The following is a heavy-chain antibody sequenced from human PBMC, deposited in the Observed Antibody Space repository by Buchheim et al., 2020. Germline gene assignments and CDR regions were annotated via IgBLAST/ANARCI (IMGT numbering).Heavy chain of an antibody. J-gene: IGHJ6*02. CDR3: ARVTGEWLRLLYYYYGMDV. Sequence: QVQLQESGPGLVKPSQTLSLTCTVSGGSISSGDYYWSWIRQPPGKGLEWIGYIYYSGSTYYNPSFKSRVTISVDTSKNQFSMKLSTVTAEDTAVYYCARVTGEWLRLLYYYYGMDVWGQGTT. V-gene: IGHV4-30-4*01. D-gene: IGHD5-12*01. CDR2: IYYSGST. CDR1: GGSISSGDYY.